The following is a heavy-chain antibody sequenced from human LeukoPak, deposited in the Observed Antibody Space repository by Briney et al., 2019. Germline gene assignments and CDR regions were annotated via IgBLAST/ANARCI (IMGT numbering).Heavy chain of an antibody. Sequence: ASETLSLTCTVAGGSISSSSYYWGWIRQPPGKGREWIGGIYYSGSTYYNPSLKSRVTISVDTSKNHFSLKLSSVTAADTAVYYCARGVRKYTWNKRHWFDPWGQGTLVTVSS. CDR1: GGSISSSSYY. CDR3: ARGVRKYTWNKRHWFDP. D-gene: IGHD1/OR15-1a*01. CDR2: IYYSGST. V-gene: IGHV4-39*07. J-gene: IGHJ5*02.